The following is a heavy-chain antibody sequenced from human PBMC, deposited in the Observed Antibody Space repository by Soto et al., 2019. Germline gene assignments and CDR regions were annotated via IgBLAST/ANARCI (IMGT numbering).Heavy chain of an antibody. V-gene: IGHV3-15*01. J-gene: IGHJ4*02. CDR3: TTERGIAVAGIFDY. CDR1: GFTFSNAW. Sequence: GGSLRLSCAASGFTFSNAWMSWVRQAPGKGLEWVGRIKSKTDGGTTDYAAPVKGRFTISRDDSKNTLYLQMNSLKTEDTAVYYCTTERGIAVAGIFDYWGQGTLVTVSS. D-gene: IGHD6-19*01. CDR2: IKSKTDGGTT.